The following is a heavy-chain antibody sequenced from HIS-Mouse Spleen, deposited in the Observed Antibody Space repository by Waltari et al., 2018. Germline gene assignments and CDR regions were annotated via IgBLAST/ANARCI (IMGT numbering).Heavy chain of an antibody. J-gene: IGHJ4*02. Sequence: QVQLQQWGAGLLKPSETLSLTCAVYVGSFSGYYWSWIRQPPGKGLEWIGEINHSGSTNYNPSLKSRVTISVDTSKNQFSLKLSSVTAADTAVYYCARGPGDHRQFDYWGQGTLVTVSS. CDR1: VGSFSGYY. CDR3: ARGPGDHRQFDY. V-gene: IGHV4-34*01. CDR2: INHSGST.